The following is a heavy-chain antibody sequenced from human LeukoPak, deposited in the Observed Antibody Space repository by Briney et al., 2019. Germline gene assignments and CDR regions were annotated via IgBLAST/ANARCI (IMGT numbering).Heavy chain of an antibody. Sequence: SETLSLTCTVSGGSISSYHWSWIRQPPGKGLEWIGYIYYSGSTHYNPSLKSRVTISVDKPKNQFSLKLNSVTAADTAVYYCARLGPGFGGLLFGWFDPWGQGTLVTVSS. CDR2: IYYSGST. D-gene: IGHD3-10*01. V-gene: IGHV4-59*08. CDR3: ARLGPGFGGLLFGWFDP. CDR1: GGSISSYH. J-gene: IGHJ5*02.